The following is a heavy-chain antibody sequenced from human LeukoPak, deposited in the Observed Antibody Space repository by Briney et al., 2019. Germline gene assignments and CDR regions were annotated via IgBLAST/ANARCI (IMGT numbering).Heavy chain of an antibody. D-gene: IGHD4-23*01. CDR2: ISGSGGST. CDR1: GLTFSSFG. J-gene: IGHJ4*02. Sequence: GGSLRLSCAASGLTFSSFGMTWVRQAPGKGLEWVSAISGSGGSTYYADSVKGRFTISRDNSKNTLYLQMSSLRAEDTAVYYCAKGEHGGLKDWGQGTLVTVSS. CDR3: AKGEHGGLKD. V-gene: IGHV3-23*01.